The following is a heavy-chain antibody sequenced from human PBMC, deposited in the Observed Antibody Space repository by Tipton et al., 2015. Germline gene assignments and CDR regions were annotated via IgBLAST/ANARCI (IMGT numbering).Heavy chain of an antibody. CDR3: ARGLYGDSGKNWFDP. D-gene: IGHD4-17*01. J-gene: IGHJ5*02. Sequence: TLSLTCTVSGDSIGSGTHFWGWIRQPPGKGLEWIGSIYYTGITYYNPSLTSRVSVSVDTSKNHFSLNLNSVTAADTAVYYCARGLYGDSGKNWFDPWGQGTLVTVSS. V-gene: IGHV4-39*02. CDR2: IYYTGIT. CDR1: GDSIGSGTHF.